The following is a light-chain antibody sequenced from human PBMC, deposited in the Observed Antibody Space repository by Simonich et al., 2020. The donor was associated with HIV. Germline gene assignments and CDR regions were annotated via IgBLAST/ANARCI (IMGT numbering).Light chain of an antibody. CDR1: QSVSSY. Sequence: EIVLTQSPATLSLSPGERATLDCSASQSVSSYLACDQQKPGQAPRLLIYDASNRATGIPARFSGSGSGTDFTLTISSLEPEDFAVYYCQQYGSSPLFTFGPGTKVDIK. CDR3: QQYGSSPLFT. V-gene: IGKV3-11*01. J-gene: IGKJ3*01. CDR2: DAS.